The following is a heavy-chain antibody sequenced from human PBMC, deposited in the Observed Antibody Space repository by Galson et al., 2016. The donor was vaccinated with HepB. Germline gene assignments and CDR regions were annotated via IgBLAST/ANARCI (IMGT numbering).Heavy chain of an antibody. Sequence: SLRLSCAASGFTFEYYAMHWVRQVPGKGLEWVSSITWNSGSKGYADSVKGRFTISRDNAKNSLYLQMNSLRPEDTALYYCAKGFYGDFPSWFDPWGQGTLVTVSS. CDR2: ITWNSGSK. CDR3: AKGFYGDFPSWFDP. V-gene: IGHV3-9*01. J-gene: IGHJ5*02. D-gene: IGHD4-17*01. CDR1: GFTFEYYA.